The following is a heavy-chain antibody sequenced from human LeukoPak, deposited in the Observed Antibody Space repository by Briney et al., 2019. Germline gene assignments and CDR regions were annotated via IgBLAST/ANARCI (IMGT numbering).Heavy chain of an antibody. CDR2: INPSGGST. J-gene: IGHJ3*02. CDR1: GYTFTSYY. Sequence: GASVKVSCKASGYTFTSYYMHWVRQAPGQGLEWMGIINPSGGSTSYAQKFQGRVTMTRDTSTSTVYMELSSLRSEDTAVYYCATQDVFDAFDIWGQGTMVTVSS. CDR3: ATQDVFDAFDI. V-gene: IGHV1-46*01. D-gene: IGHD2-15*01.